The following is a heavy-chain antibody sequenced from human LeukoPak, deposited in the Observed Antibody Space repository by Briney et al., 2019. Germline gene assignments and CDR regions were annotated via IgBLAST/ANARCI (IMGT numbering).Heavy chain of an antibody. CDR3: ARGGYSSYYGMDV. V-gene: IGHV3-53*01. J-gene: IGHJ6*02. CDR1: GFTVSSNY. Sequence: GSLRLSCAASGFTVSSNYMSWVRQAPGKGLEWVSVIYSGGSTYYADSVKGRFTISRDNSKNTLYLQMNSLRAEDTAVYYCARGGYSSYYGMDVWGQGTTVTVSS. CDR2: IYSGGST. D-gene: IGHD5-18*01.